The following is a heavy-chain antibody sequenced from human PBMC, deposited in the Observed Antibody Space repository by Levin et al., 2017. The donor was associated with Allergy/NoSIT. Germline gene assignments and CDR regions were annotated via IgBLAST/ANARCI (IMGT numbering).Heavy chain of an antibody. CDR2: ISWDGGST. V-gene: IGHV3-43D*04. CDR3: AKDIRRNYGDYFTGLGDLYGMDV. J-gene: IGHJ6*02. Sequence: GESLKISCAASGFTFDDYAMHWVRQAPGKGLEWVSLISWDGGSTYYADSVKGRFTISRDNSKNSLYLQMNSLRAEDTALYYCAKDIRRNYGDYFTGLGDLYGMDVWGQGTTVTVSS. D-gene: IGHD4-17*01. CDR1: GFTFDDYA.